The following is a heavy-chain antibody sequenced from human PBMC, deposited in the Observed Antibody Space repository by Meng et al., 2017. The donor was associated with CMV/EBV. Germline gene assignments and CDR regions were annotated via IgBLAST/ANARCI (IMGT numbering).Heavy chain of an antibody. Sequence: GGPLRLSCAASGFPFSSYSMNWVRQAPGKGLEWVLSISSSSSYIYHADSVKGRFTISRDNAKNSLYLQMNSLRTEDTAVYYCASERDILTGYQGYQYGMDVWGRGTPVTVSS. CDR1: GFPFSSYS. D-gene: IGHD3-9*01. V-gene: IGHV3-21*01. J-gene: IGHJ6*02. CDR2: ISSSSSYI. CDR3: ASERDILTGYQGYQYGMDV.